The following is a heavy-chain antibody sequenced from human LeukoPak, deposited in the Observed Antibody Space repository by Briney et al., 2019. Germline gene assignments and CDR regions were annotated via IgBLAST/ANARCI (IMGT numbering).Heavy chain of an antibody. CDR3: ARVGLWHYPVDS. V-gene: IGHV3-48*01. CDR2: ITSSSSII. CDR1: GFSFSSYS. J-gene: IGHJ4*02. D-gene: IGHD1-7*01. Sequence: GGSLRLSCAASGFSFSSYSMNWVRQAPGKGLEWVSYITSSSSIIYYGDSVKGRFTVSRDNAKNSLYLQMNSLRAEDTAVYYCARVGLWHYPVDSWGQGTLVTVSS.